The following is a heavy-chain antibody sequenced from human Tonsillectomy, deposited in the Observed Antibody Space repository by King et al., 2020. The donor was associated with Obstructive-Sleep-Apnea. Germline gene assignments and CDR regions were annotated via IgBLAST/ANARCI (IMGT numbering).Heavy chain of an antibody. CDR1: GYTFTNYG. J-gene: IGHJ5*02. Sequence: QLVQSGAEVKKPGASVKVSCKASGYTFTNYGISWVRQAPGQGVEWVGWISAYNGEKNYAGKLHGRVTMTTDPSTSPVYMELRSLRSDDTAVYFCARDFYGRGGYQFDCVDPWGQGTLVTVSS. D-gene: IGHD3-10*02. CDR2: ISAYNGEK. V-gene: IGHV1-18*01. CDR3: ARDFYGRGGYQFDCVDP.